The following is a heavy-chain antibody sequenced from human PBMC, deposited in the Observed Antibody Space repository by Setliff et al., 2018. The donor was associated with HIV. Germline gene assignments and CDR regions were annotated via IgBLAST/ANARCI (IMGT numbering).Heavy chain of an antibody. CDR1: GGSISSDSYY. CDR2: IYYSGST. CDR3: LLWTGYYAYWFFDL. J-gene: IGHJ2*01. V-gene: IGHV4-39*07. Sequence: PSETLSLTCDVSGGSISSDSYYWAWIRQPPGKGLEWIGTIYYSGSTHYNPSLKGRLTISVDMSKNQLSLKLSSVTAADTAVYYCLLWTGYYAYWFFDLWGRGALVTSPQ. D-gene: IGHD3-3*01.